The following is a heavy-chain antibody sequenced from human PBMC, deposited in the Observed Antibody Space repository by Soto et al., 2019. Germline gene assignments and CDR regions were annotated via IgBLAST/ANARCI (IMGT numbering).Heavy chain of an antibody. CDR3: AKEVIAVAGTNY. CDR2: INPSGGST. D-gene: IGHD6-19*01. CDR1: GYTFTSYY. Sequence: ASVKVSCKASGYTFTSYYMHWVRQAPGQGLEWMGIINPSGGSTSYAQKFQGRVTMTRDTSTSTVYMELSSLRSEDTAVYYCAKEVIAVAGTNYWGQGTLVTVSS. J-gene: IGHJ4*02. V-gene: IGHV1-46*01.